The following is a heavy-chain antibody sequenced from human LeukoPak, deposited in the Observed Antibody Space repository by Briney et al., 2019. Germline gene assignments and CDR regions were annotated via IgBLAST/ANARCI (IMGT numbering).Heavy chain of an antibody. D-gene: IGHD1-26*01. CDR1: GFTSSSYA. CDR3: VKDVSGSYTFDY. Sequence: GGSLRLSCSASGFTSSSYAMHWVRQAPGKGLEYVSGINDNGGRAHYGDSVKGRFTISRDDSKNTLYLQMSTLRAEDTAVYYCVKDVSGSYTFDYWGQGTLVTVSS. CDR2: INDNGGRA. V-gene: IGHV3-64D*09. J-gene: IGHJ4*02.